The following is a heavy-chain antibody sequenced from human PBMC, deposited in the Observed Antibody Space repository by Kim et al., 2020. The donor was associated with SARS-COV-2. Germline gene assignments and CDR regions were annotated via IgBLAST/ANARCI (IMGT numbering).Heavy chain of an antibody. Sequence: GGSLRLSCAASGFTFDDYTMHWVRQAPGKGLEWVSLISWDGGSTYYADSVKGRFTISRDNSKNSLYLQMNSLRTEDTALYYCAKDPSLGPGGDFFDYWGQGTLVTVSS. CDR1: GFTFDDYT. CDR2: ISWDGGST. V-gene: IGHV3-43*01. J-gene: IGHJ4*02. D-gene: IGHD2-21*01. CDR3: AKDPSLGPGGDFFDY.